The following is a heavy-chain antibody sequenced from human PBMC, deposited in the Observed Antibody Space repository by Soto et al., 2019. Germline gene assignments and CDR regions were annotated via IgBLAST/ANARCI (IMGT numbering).Heavy chain of an antibody. V-gene: IGHV1-8*01. J-gene: IGHJ3*02. Sequence: GASVKVSCKASGYTFTSYDINWVRQATGQGLEWMGWMNPNSGNTGYAQKFQGRVTMTRNTSISTAYMELSSLRSEDTAVYYCARGYSVTFGGEYDALDIWGQGTMVTVSS. CDR1: GYTFTSYD. D-gene: IGHD3-16*01. CDR3: ARGYSVTFGGEYDALDI. CDR2: MNPNSGNT.